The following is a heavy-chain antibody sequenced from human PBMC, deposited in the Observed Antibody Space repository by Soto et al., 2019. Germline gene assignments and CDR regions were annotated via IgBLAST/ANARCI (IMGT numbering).Heavy chain of an antibody. D-gene: IGHD6-6*01. CDR3: ARGAFWYTTSTTDDAFDV. V-gene: IGHV3-48*03. J-gene: IGHJ3*01. Sequence: EVHLAESGGGLVQPGASLRLSCAASGFQFSSYEMNWVRQAPGKGLEWVAHISHSGATIFYADSVKGRFTISRDNTNNSLSLQMNSPRDEATAIYYCARGAFWYTTSTTDDAFDVWGRGTVVTVSS. CDR1: GFQFSSYE. CDR2: ISHSGATI.